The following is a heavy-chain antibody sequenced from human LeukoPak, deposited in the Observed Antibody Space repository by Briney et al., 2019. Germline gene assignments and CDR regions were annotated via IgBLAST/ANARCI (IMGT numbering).Heavy chain of an antibody. V-gene: IGHV1-2*02. CDR1: GYTFTGYY. Sequence: ASVKVSCKASGYTFTGYYMHWVRQAPGQGLEWMGWIIPNSGGTNYAQKFQGRVTMTRDTSISTAYMELSRLRSDDTAVYYCARDSWGKVYANSPFDYWGQGTLVTVSS. CDR2: IIPNSGGT. J-gene: IGHJ4*02. D-gene: IGHD2-8*01. CDR3: ARDSWGKVYANSPFDY.